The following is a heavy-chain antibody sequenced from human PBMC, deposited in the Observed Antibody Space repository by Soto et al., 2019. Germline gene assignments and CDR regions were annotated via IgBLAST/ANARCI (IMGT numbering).Heavy chain of an antibody. Sequence: ASVTVSCKASGYTFTSYAMHWVRQAPGQRLEWMGWINAGNGNTKYSQKFQGRVTITRDTSASTAYMELSSLRSEDTAVYYCARASYDILTGYQSYYSPYSMDFSGKGTIVTVSS. CDR2: INAGNGNT. CDR1: GYTFTSYA. CDR3: ARASYDILTGYQSYYSPYSMDF. V-gene: IGHV1-3*01. D-gene: IGHD3-9*01. J-gene: IGHJ6*03.